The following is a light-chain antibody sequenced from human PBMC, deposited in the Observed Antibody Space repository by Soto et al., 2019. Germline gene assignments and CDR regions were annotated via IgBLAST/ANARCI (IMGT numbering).Light chain of an antibody. V-gene: IGLV2-14*03. J-gene: IGLJ2*01. CDR3: ISSTSSDTRV. CDR2: DVN. Sequence: QSALTQPASVSGSPGQSITISCTGTSSDVGGYNYVSWYQQHPGKAPKLMIYDVNTRPSGVSNRFSGSKSGNTASLTISGLQAEDEADYYCISSTSSDTRVFGGGTKVTVL. CDR1: SSDVGGYNY.